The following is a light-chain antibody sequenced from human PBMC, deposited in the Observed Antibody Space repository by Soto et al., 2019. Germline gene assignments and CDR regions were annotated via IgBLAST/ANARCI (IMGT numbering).Light chain of an antibody. V-gene: IGKV1-39*01. CDR3: QQSYGTSRT. J-gene: IGKJ2*01. Sequence: DIQMAPSPSSLSASIGDRVTITCRTSQSISSHLNWYQHKPGRAPKLLIFGASTLQFGVPSRFSGSGSGTDFTLTISGLHPEDFATYYCQQSYGTSRTFGQGTRLEVK. CDR2: GAS. CDR1: QSISSH.